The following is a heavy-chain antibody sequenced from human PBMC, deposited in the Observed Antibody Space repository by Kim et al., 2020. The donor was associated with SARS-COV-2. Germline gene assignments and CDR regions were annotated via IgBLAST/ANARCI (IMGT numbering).Heavy chain of an antibody. V-gene: IGHV3-20*04. J-gene: IGHJ4*02. CDR1: GFTFKEHG. CDR2: ITWNGGVT. Sequence: GGSLRLSCGTSGFTFKEHGMTWVRQVPGEGLECVAAITWNGGVTGYADSVKGRFIISRDNANNFLYLQMNSLRVEDTAFYYCARGHDIWTVPFDLWGRGTRDTVSS. CDR3: ARGHDIWTVPFDL. D-gene: IGHD3-9*01.